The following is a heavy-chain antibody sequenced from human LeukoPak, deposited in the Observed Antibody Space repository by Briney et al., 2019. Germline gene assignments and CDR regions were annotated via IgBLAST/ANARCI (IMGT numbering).Heavy chain of an antibody. CDR2: IYPGDSDT. Sequence: GESLKISCKGSDYGLTSNGTGWFRQLPGKALKWMGIIYPGDSDTRYSPSFQGQVTISADKSISTAYLQWSSLKASDTAMYYCASLTENPRAFDIWGQGTMVTVSS. CDR1: DYGLTSNG. V-gene: IGHV5-51*02. CDR3: ASLTENPRAFDI. J-gene: IGHJ3*02. D-gene: IGHD1-14*01.